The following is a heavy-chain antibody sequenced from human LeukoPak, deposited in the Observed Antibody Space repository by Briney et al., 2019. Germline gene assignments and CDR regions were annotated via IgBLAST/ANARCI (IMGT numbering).Heavy chain of an antibody. Sequence: PGGSLRLSCAASGFTFSSYWMHWVRQAPGKGLVWVSRINSDGSSTSYADSVKGRFTISRDNAKNTLYLQMNSLRAEDTAVYYCARTLDCSSTSCYSGDDAFDIWGQGTMVTVSS. V-gene: IGHV3-74*01. J-gene: IGHJ3*02. CDR2: INSDGSST. CDR1: GFTFSSYW. CDR3: ARTLDCSSTSCYSGDDAFDI. D-gene: IGHD2-2*02.